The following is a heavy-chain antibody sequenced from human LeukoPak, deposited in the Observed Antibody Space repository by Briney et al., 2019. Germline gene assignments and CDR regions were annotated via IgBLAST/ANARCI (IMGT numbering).Heavy chain of an antibody. CDR3: ARVRVYSSSWPLNYYYYYYMDV. CDR1: GYTFTSYA. J-gene: IGHJ6*03. Sequence: GDSEKVSCKASGYTFTSYAISWVRQAPGQGLEWMGWISADNGNTDYAQRFQGRVTMTTDTSTSTAYMELRSLRSDDTAVYYCARVRVYSSSWPLNYYYYYYMDVWGKGTTVTVSS. D-gene: IGHD6-13*01. V-gene: IGHV1-18*01. CDR2: ISADNGNT.